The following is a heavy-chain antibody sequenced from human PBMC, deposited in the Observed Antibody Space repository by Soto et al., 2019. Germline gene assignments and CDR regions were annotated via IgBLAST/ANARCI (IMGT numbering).Heavy chain of an antibody. D-gene: IGHD2-15*01. V-gene: IGHV3-21*01. CDR2: ISSSSSYI. CDR1: VFTFSSYS. Sequence: VGSLRLSCASSVFTFSSYSMNCVRQSPGKGLEWVSSISSSSSYIYYADSLKGRFTISRDNAKNSLYLQVNSLRAEDTAVYYCARAYCRGGSCYQGDLFDDWGQGTLVNVS. J-gene: IGHJ4*02. CDR3: ARAYCRGGSCYQGDLFDD.